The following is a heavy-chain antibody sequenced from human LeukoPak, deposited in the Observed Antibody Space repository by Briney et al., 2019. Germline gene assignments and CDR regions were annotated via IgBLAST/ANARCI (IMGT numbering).Heavy chain of an antibody. V-gene: IGHV4-39*07. CDR1: GGSITSSSHY. CDR3: ARIAIYGGNWFDP. J-gene: IGHJ5*02. CDR2: IYTSGST. D-gene: IGHD2-21*01. Sequence: PSETLSLTCSVSGGSITSSSHYWGWIRQPPGKGLQWIGRIYTSGSTNYNPSLKSRVTMSVDTSKNQFSLKLSSVTAADTAVYYCARIAIYGGNWFDPWGQGTLVAVSS.